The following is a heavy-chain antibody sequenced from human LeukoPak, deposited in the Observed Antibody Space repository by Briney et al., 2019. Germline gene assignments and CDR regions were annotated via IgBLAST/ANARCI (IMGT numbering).Heavy chain of an antibody. D-gene: IGHD3-16*01. Sequence: GGSLRLSCAASGFTFSSYSMNWVRQAPGKGLEWVSSISSSSRYIYYADSMKGRFTMSRDNAKNSLYLQMNSLRAEDTAVYYCARSPTCWGGTYYYYYYMDVWGKGTTVTVSS. CDR2: ISSSSRYI. V-gene: IGHV3-21*01. J-gene: IGHJ6*03. CDR1: GFTFSSYS. CDR3: ARSPTCWGGTYYYYYYMDV.